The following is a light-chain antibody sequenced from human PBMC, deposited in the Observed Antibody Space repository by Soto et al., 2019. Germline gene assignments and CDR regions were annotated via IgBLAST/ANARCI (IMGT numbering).Light chain of an antibody. CDR2: DVT. CDR1: SGDVGGNNY. V-gene: IGLV2-11*01. J-gene: IGLJ3*02. Sequence: QSALTQPRSVSGSPGQSVTISCTGTSGDVGGNNYVSWYQHLPGKAPQLMIFDVTKRPSGVPDRFSGSKSGNTASLTISGLQTEDEADYYCCSYAGSYTFVLFGGGTQLTVL. CDR3: CSYAGSYTFVL.